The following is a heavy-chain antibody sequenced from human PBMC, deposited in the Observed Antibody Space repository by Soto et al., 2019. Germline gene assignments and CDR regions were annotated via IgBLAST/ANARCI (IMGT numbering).Heavy chain of an antibody. CDR2: ISGCGGST. D-gene: IGHD2-8*01. CDR3: AIPAYCTNGVCPAP. CDR1: GFTFSIYA. Sequence: EVQLLESGGGLVQPGGSLRLSWAAFGFTFSIYAMSWVRQAPGKGLECVLAISGCGGSTYYAESVKGRFTISRDNHKNTLYLQLISLGAEDTSIYYCAIPAYCTNGVCPAPWGQVHLVTVAS. V-gene: IGHV3-23*01. J-gene: IGHJ5*02.